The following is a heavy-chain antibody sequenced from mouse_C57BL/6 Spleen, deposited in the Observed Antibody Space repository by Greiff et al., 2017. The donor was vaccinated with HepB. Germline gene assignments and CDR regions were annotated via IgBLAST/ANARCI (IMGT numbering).Heavy chain of an antibody. V-gene: IGHV1-15*01. CDR3: TRSDYDDGENAMDY. CDR1: GYTFTDYE. Sequence: VQLQQSGAELVRPGASVTLSCKASGYTFTDYEMHWVKQTPVHGLEWIGAIDPETGGTAYNQKFKGKAILTADKSSSTAYMELRSLTSEDSAVYYCTRSDYDDGENAMDYWGQGTSVTVSS. CDR2: IDPETGGT. J-gene: IGHJ4*01. D-gene: IGHD2-4*01.